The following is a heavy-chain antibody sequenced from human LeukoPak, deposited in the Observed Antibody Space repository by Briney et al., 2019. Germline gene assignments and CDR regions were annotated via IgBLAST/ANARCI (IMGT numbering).Heavy chain of an antibody. V-gene: IGHV4-61*02. CDR1: GGSISSGSYY. CDR3: ARDSPGARNWFDP. CDR2: IHTSGST. D-gene: IGHD1-26*01. Sequence: SQPLSLTRALSGGSISSGSYYWRWTRQPAGKGLGWMGRIHTSGSTVYNPSTKSRVTISVDTSKNQSSLKRSSVCAAGTAMYWCARDSPGARNWFDPWGQGTLVTVSS. J-gene: IGHJ5*02.